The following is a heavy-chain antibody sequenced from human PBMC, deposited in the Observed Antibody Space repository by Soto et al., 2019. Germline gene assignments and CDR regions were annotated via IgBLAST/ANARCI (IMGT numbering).Heavy chain of an antibody. CDR2: ITYSSSYK. Sequence: EVQLVESGGGLVKPGGSLRLSCEASGFTFSDYSMNWVRQAPGKGLEWVSSITYSSSYKYYADSVKGRFTISSDNAKNSLYLQMNSLRAEDTAVYYCARFLGSGTYRSDYWGQGTLVTVSS. V-gene: IGHV3-21*01. J-gene: IGHJ4*02. CDR3: ARFLGSGTYRSDY. D-gene: IGHD3-10*01. CDR1: GFTFSDYS.